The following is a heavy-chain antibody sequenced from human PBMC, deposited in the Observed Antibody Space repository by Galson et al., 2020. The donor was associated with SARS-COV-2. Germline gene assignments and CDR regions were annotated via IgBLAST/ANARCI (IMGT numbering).Heavy chain of an antibody. V-gene: IGHV3-30*04. CDR1: GFTFSSYA. J-gene: IGHJ4*02. D-gene: IGHD1-26*01. CDR2: ISYDGSNK. Sequence: GGSLRLSCAASGFTFSSYAMHWVRQAPGKGLEWVAVISYDGSNKYYADSVQGRFTISRDNSKNTLYLQMNSLRAEDTAVYYCAKSFGGSYYDPLDYWGQGTLVTVSS. CDR3: AKSFGGSYYDPLDY.